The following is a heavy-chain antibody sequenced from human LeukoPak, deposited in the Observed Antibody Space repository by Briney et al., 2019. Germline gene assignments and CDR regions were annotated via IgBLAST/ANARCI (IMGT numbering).Heavy chain of an antibody. V-gene: IGHV3-23*01. D-gene: IGHD2-21*02. CDR3: AKGRLVVTGIDY. Sequence: GGSLRLSCAASGFTFSSYGMHWVRQAPGKGLDWVSAISGSGGSTYYADSVKGRFSISRDNSKNTLYLQMNSLRAEDTAVYYCAKGRLVVTGIDYWGQGTQVTVSS. CDR1: GFTFSSYG. CDR2: ISGSGGST. J-gene: IGHJ4*02.